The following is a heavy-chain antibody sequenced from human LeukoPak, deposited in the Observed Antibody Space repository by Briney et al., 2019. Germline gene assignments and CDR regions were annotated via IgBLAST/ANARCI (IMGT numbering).Heavy chain of an antibody. CDR1: GGSISSYY. V-gene: IGHV4-59*12. Sequence: SETLSLTCTVSGGSISSYYWSWIRQPPGKGLEWIGYIYYSGSTNYNPSLKSRVTISVDTSKNQFSLKLSSVTAADTAVYYCARDSAAEGAAVTSKGLDYWGQGTLVTVSS. CDR2: IYYSGST. J-gene: IGHJ4*02. D-gene: IGHD4-17*01. CDR3: ARDSAAEGAAVTSKGLDY.